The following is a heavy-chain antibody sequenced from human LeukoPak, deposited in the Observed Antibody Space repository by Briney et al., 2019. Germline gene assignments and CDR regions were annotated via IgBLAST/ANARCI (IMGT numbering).Heavy chain of an antibody. CDR3: ARHAYSGVTDYYDSSGYFGPAFDI. J-gene: IGHJ3*02. V-gene: IGHV5-10-1*01. Sequence: GESLKISCKGSGYSFTSYWISWVRQMPGKGLEWMGRIDPSDSYTNYSPSFQGHVTISADKSISTAYLQWSSLKASNTAMYYCARHAYSGVTDYYDSSGYFGPAFDIWGQGTMVTVSS. CDR2: IDPSDSYT. CDR1: GYSFTSYW. D-gene: IGHD3-22*01.